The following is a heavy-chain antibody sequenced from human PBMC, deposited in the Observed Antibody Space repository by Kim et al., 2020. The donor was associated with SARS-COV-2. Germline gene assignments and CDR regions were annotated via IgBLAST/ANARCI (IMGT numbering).Heavy chain of an antibody. V-gene: IGHV2-70*11. CDR1: GFSLLTRGVC. D-gene: IGHD1-7*01. J-gene: IGHJ6*03. CDR3: ARIRGIGTTRSQSYHYYMDV. CDR2: IDWDDDK. Sequence: SGPTLVNPTQTLTLTCTFSGFSLLTRGVCVNWIRQPPGKALEWLARIDWDDDKYYNTSLKTRVTISKDTSKNQVVLTMTNMDHVDTATYYCARIRGIGTTRSQSYHYYMDVWGKGTTVTVSS.